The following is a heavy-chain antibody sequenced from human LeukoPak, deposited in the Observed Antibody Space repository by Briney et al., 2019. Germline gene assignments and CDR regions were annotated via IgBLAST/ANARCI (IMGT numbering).Heavy chain of an antibody. V-gene: IGHV3-23*01. J-gene: IGHJ6*03. CDR2: FSGSGGST. D-gene: IGHD5-18*01. CDR1: GFTFSSYA. Sequence: PGGSLRLSCAASGFTFSSYAMSWVRQAPGNGLEWVSTFSGSGGSTYYADSVKGRFTISRDNSKNTLSLQMNSLRAEDTAIYYCAKEVRHSSGYNYYYYMDVWGKGTTVTVSS. CDR3: AKEVRHSSGYNYYYYMDV.